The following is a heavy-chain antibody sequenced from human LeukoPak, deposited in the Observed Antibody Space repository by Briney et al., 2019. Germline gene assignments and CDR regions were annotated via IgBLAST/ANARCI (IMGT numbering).Heavy chain of an antibody. D-gene: IGHD4-23*01. CDR2: ISSSGSSI. J-gene: IGHJ4*02. CDR1: GFTFSSYE. V-gene: IGHV3-48*03. Sequence: PGGSLRLSCAASGFTFSSYEMNWVRQAPGKGLEWVSYISSSGSSIYYADSVKGRFTISRDNAKNSLYLQMNSLRAEDTAVYYCARDPYSGNSDPDYFDYWGQGTLVTVSS. CDR3: ARDPYSGNSDPDYFDY.